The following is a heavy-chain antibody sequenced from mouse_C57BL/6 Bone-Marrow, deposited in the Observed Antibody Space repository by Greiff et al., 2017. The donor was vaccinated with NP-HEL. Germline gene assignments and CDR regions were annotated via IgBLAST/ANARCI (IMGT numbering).Heavy chain of an antibody. D-gene: IGHD4-1*01. CDR1: GYTFTSYG. CDR2: IYPRSGNT. V-gene: IGHV1-81*01. Sequence: VNVVESGAELARPGASVKLSCKASGYTFTSYGISWVKQRTGQGLEWIGEIYPRSGNTYYNEKFKGKATLTADKSSSTAYMELRSLTSEDAAVYFCARSNWDEGYWGQGTTLTVSS. CDR3: ARSNWDEGY. J-gene: IGHJ2*01.